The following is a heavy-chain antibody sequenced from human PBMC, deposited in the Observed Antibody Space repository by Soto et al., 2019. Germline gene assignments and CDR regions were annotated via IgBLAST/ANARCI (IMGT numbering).Heavy chain of an antibody. D-gene: IGHD6-25*01. CDR3: ARDNYSSGYLVSTY. J-gene: IGHJ4*02. CDR2: FHHSGSI. CDR1: VYSISSGYY. V-gene: IGHV4-38-2*02. Sequence: SETLSLTCAFSVYSISSGYYWGWVRQPPGKGLEWIGSFHHSGSISYNPSLKTRVTMSADMSKNEFSLKLSFVTAADTAVYYCARDNYSSGYLVSTYWGQGALVNVSS.